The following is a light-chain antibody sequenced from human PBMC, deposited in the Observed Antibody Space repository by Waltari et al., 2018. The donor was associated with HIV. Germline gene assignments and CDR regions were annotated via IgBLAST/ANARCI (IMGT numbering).Light chain of an antibody. CDR3: QVFENSRDQA. V-gene: IGLV3-21*01. J-gene: IGLJ1*01. Sequence: YVLTQPPSVSVAPGKTATLPSGGHNLGDKHVHWYQQKSGQAPVLVIYDDKLRPSGIPARISGSNSGGTATLTISGVEVGDEAEYYCQVFENSRDQAFGTGTKVTVL. CDR1: NLGDKH. CDR2: DDK.